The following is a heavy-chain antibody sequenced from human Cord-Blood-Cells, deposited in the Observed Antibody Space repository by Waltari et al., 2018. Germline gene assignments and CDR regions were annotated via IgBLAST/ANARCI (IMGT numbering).Heavy chain of an antibody. CDR3: ARRAGSGSYPLGDFDY. CDR1: GGPISSSSYY. V-gene: IGHV4-39*01. D-gene: IGHD1-26*01. CDR2: IYYSRST. Sequence: QLQLQESGPGLVKPSETLSLTCTVSGGPISSSSYYWGWIRQPPGKGLEWIGGIYYSRSTYYDPSLKSRVTMSVDTSENQFSLKLRSVTAEDTAVYYCARRAGSGSYPLGDFDYWGQGTLVTVSS. J-gene: IGHJ4*02.